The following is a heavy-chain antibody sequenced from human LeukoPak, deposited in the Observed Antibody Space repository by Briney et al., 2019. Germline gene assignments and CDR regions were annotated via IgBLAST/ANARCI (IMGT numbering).Heavy chain of an antibody. CDR1: GYTLTELP. V-gene: IGHV1-24*01. J-gene: IGHJ6*02. CDR2: FDPEDGET. D-gene: IGHD4-17*01. CDR3: ATYYGDYVYYYYGMDV. Sequence: GASVKVSCKVSGYTLTELPMHWVRQAPGKGLEWMGGFDPEDGETIYAQKFQGRVTMTEDTSTDTAYMELSSLRSEDTAVYYCATYYGDYVYYYYGMDVWGQGTTVTVSS.